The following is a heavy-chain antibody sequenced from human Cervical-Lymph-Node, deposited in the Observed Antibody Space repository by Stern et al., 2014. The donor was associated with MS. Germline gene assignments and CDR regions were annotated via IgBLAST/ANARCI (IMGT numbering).Heavy chain of an antibody. J-gene: IGHJ5*02. D-gene: IGHD1-26*01. CDR1: GGSISSSGYY. Sequence: VQLEESGPGLVKPSQTLSLTCTVSGGSISSSGYYWSWIRQPADKGLEWIGRIHDSGSTYYNPSLKSRVTISMDKAKNPFSLKLPSVTAADTAVYYCATTRWDLFTWNWFDPWGQGTLVTVSS. V-gene: IGHV4-61*02. CDR3: ATTRWDLFTWNWFDP. CDR2: IHDSGST.